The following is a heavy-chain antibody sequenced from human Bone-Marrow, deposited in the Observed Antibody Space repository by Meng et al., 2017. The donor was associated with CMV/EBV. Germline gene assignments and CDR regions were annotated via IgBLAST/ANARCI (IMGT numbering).Heavy chain of an antibody. J-gene: IGHJ6*02. CDR1: GFTFSSYS. CDR2: ISSSSSYI. Sequence: GGSLRLSCAASGFTFSSYSMNWVRQAPGKGLEWVSSISSSSSYIYYADSVKGRFTISRGNSKNTLYLQMNSLRAEDTAVYYCARDGAGDIVVVPAAKGYYYYYGMDVWGQGTTVTVSS. V-gene: IGHV3-21*01. CDR3: ARDGAGDIVVVPAAKGYYYYYGMDV. D-gene: IGHD2-2*01.